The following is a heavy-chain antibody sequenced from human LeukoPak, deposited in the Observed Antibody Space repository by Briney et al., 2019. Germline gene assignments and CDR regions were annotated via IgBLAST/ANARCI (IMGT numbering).Heavy chain of an antibody. J-gene: IGHJ4*02. CDR2: ISGSGGST. CDR3: AKAGFGYYDSSGYYHY. CDR1: GFTFSSYA. D-gene: IGHD3-22*01. V-gene: IGHV3-23*01. Sequence: GGSLRLSCAASGFTFSSYAMTWVRQAPGKGLEWVSVISGSGGSTYYADSVKGRFTISRDNSKGTLYLRMNSLRAEDTAVYYCAKAGFGYYDSSGYYHYWGQGTLVTVSS.